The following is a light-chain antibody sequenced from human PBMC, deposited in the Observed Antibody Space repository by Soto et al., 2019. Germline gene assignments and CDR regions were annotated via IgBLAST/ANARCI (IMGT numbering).Light chain of an antibody. J-gene: IGLJ2*01. CDR2: EVS. Sequence: QSVLTQPPSASGSPGQSVTISWTATSSDVGGYNFVSWYQQHPGKAPKLMIYEVSERPSGVPDRFSGSKSGNTASLTVSGLQAEDEADYYCSSYAGSNIVVFGGGTKVTVL. CDR1: SSDVGGYNF. CDR3: SSYAGSNIVV. V-gene: IGLV2-8*01.